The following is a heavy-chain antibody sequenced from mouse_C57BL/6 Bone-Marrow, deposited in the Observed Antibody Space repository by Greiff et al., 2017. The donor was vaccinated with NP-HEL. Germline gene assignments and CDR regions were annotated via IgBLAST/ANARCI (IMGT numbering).Heavy chain of an antibody. Sequence: QVQLKESGPGLVAPSQSLSITCTVSGFSLTSYGVHWVRQPPGKGLEWLVVIWSDGSTTYNSALKSSLSISKDNSKSQVFLKMNSLQTDDTAMYYGARHDGYYLYFDVWGTGTTVTVSS. CDR3: ARHDGYYLYFDV. D-gene: IGHD2-3*01. J-gene: IGHJ1*03. V-gene: IGHV2-6-1*01. CDR2: IWSDGST. CDR1: GFSLTSYG.